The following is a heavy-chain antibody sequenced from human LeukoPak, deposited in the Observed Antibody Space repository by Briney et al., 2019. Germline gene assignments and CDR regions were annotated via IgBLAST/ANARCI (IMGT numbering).Heavy chain of an antibody. D-gene: IGHD6-13*01. CDR3: ARASRSPGVAAAGTGGWFDP. CDR2: IYYSGST. CDR1: GGSISSYY. V-gene: IGHV4-59*01. J-gene: IGHJ5*02. Sequence: PSETLSLTCTVSGGSISSYYWSWIRQPPGKGLEWIGYIYYSGSTNYNPSLKSRVTISVDTSKNQFSLKLSSVTAADTAVYYCARASRSPGVAAAGTGGWFDPWGQGTLVTVSS.